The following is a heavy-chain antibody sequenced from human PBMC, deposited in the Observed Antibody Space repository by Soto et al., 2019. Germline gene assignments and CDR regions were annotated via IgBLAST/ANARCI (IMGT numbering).Heavy chain of an antibody. J-gene: IGHJ5*02. D-gene: IGHD2-15*01. V-gene: IGHV4-34*01. CDR1: GGSFSGYY. CDR3: ARGRTVVTTTTWFDP. CDR2: INHSGST. Sequence: ETLSLTCAVYGGSFSGYYWSWIRQPPGKGLEWIGEINHSGSTNYNPSLKSRVTISVDTSKNQFSLKLSSVTAADTAVYYCARGRTVVTTTTWFDPWGKGTLVTV.